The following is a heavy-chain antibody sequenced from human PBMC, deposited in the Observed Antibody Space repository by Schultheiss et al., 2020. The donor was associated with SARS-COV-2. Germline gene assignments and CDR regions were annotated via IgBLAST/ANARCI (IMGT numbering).Heavy chain of an antibody. Sequence: SLKISCAASGFTFDDYAMHWVRQAPGKGLEWVSGISWNSGSIGYADSVKGRFTISRDNAKNSLYLQMNSLRAEDTALYYCASGRGYYDSSGTNAFDIWGQGTMVTVSS. J-gene: IGHJ3*02. CDR1: GFTFDDYA. D-gene: IGHD3-22*01. V-gene: IGHV3-9*01. CDR2: ISWNSGSI. CDR3: ASGRGYYDSSGTNAFDI.